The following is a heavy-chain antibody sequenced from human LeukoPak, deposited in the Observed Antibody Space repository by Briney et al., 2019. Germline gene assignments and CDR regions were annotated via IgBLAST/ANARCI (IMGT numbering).Heavy chain of an antibody. D-gene: IGHD5-24*01. CDR2: ISSNGGST. J-gene: IGHJ4*02. CDR1: GFTFSSYA. Sequence: GGSLRLSCAASGFTFSSYAMHWVRQAPGKGLEYVSAISSNGGSTYYANSVKGRFTISRDNSKNTLYLQMGSLRAEDMAVYYCARDLGADSYNLRGLLDYWGQGTLVTVSS. V-gene: IGHV3-64*01. CDR3: ARDLGADSYNLRGLLDY.